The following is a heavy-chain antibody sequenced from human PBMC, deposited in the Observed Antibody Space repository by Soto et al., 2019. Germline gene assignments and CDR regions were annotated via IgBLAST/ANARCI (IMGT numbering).Heavy chain of an antibody. J-gene: IGHJ6*02. Sequence: VQSGTEMKTPGASVKVTCKTSRYTFTGYYMHCVRQAPGRGLEWMGWIDPDSGDTNYVQKFQGRVTMTRDTSSATAYLEVSGLRRDDTAIYYCARSHSAYYYYGMDAWGQGTAVSVSS. V-gene: IGHV1-2*02. CDR1: RYTFTGYY. CDR3: ARSHSAYYYYGMDA. CDR2: IDPDSGDT.